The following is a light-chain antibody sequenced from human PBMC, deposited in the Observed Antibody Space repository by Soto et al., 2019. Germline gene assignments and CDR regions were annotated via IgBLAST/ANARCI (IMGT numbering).Light chain of an antibody. V-gene: IGKV1-5*03. CDR2: KAS. J-gene: IGKJ1*01. Sequence: DLQLTQSPSTLSASVGDRVTITCRARQSISSWLAWYQPKPGKAPTLLLYKASILETAVPSRFSGSGSGTEFTLTISSLQPDDFATYYCQQYSSYATFGQGTKVEIK. CDR1: QSISSW. CDR3: QQYSSYAT.